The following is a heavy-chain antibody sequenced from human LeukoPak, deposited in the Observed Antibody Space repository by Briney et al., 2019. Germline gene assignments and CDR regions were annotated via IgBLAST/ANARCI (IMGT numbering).Heavy chain of an antibody. Sequence: PGGSLRLSCAASGFTFSSYSMNWVRQAPGKGLEWVSYISSSSSTIYYADSVKGRFTISRDNAKNSLYLHMNSLRAEDTAVYYFARGGDFWSGSCYDYWGQGTLVTVSS. D-gene: IGHD3-3*01. CDR2: ISSSSSTI. J-gene: IGHJ4*02. CDR1: GFTFSSYS. CDR3: ARGGDFWSGSCYDY. V-gene: IGHV3-48*01.